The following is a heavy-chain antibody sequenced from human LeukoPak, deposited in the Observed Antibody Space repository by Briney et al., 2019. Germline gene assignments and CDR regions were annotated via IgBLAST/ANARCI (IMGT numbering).Heavy chain of an antibody. CDR3: AREGGYCNSATCYTYFDD. D-gene: IGHD2-2*02. Sequence: GGSLRLSCAASGFTFSDHYMDWVRQAPGKGLEWVGRIYNKANSYTTEYAASVKGRFSISRDDSKNPLYLQMNSLKTEDTAVYYCAREGGYCNSATCYTYFDDWGQGTLVTVSS. CDR1: GFTFSDHY. CDR2: IYNKANSYTT. J-gene: IGHJ4*02. V-gene: IGHV3-72*01.